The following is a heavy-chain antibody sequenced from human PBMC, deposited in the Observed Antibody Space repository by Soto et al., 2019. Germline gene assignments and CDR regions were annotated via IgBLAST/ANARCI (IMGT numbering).Heavy chain of an antibody. V-gene: IGHV3-33*01. J-gene: IGHJ6*02. CDR3: ARGRYYYGSGSATMDVMDV. Sequence: AASGFTFSSYGMHWVRQAPGKGLEWVAVIWYDGSNKYYADSVKGRFTISRDNSKNTLCLQMNSLRAEDKDVYYCARGRYYYGSGSATMDVMDVWGQGTTVTVSS. CDR1: GFTFSSYG. D-gene: IGHD3-10*01. CDR2: IWYDGSNK.